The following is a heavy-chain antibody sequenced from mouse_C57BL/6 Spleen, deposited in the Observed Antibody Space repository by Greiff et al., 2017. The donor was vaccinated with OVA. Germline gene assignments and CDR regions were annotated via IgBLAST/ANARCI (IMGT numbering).Heavy chain of an antibody. V-gene: IGHV1-62-2*01. D-gene: IGHD4-1*01. CDR3: ARHEDTGAALHWYFDV. CDR2: FYPGSGSI. Sequence: VMLVESGAELVKPGASVKLSCKASGYTFTEYTIHWVKQRSGQGLEWIGWFYPGSGSIKYNEKFKDKATLTADKSSSTVYMELSRLTSEDSAVYFCARHEDTGAALHWYFDVWGTGTTVTVSS. CDR1: GYTFTEYT. J-gene: IGHJ1*03.